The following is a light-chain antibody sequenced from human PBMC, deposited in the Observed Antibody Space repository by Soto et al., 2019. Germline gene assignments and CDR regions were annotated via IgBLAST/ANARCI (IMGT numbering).Light chain of an antibody. CDR2: AAS. CDR1: QGISSY. V-gene: IGKV1-9*01. Sequence: DIQLTQSPSFLSESVGDRVTITCRASQGISSYLAWYQQKPGKAPKLLIYAASTLQSGVPSRFSGSGSGTEFTLTISSLQPEDFATYYCQQLNSYLSITFGQGTRLEIK. CDR3: QQLNSYLSIT. J-gene: IGKJ5*01.